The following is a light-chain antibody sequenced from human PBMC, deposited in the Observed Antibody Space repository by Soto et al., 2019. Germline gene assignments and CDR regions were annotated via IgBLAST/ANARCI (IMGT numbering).Light chain of an antibody. Sequence: QSALTQPASVSGSRGQSIAISCTGTSSDVGGYNYVSWYQQLPGKAPKLLISEVSNRPSGVSHRFSGSKSGNTASLTISGLQAEDEADYYCSSYRTGGPLVFGTGTKFTVL. V-gene: IGLV2-14*01. J-gene: IGLJ1*01. CDR3: SSYRTGGPLV. CDR1: SSDVGGYNY. CDR2: EVS.